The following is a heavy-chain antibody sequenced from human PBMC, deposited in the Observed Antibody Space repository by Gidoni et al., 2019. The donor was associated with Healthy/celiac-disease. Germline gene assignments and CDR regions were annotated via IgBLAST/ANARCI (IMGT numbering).Heavy chain of an antibody. CDR3: AKGESLGLWLTDY. D-gene: IGHD5-18*01. CDR2: ISGSGGST. J-gene: IGHJ4*02. CDR1: GFTFSSYA. V-gene: IGHV3-23*01. Sequence: EVQLLESGGGLVQPGGSLRLSCAASGFTFSSYAMSWVRQAPGKGLEWFSAISGSGGSTYYADSVKGRFTISRDNSKNTLYLQMNSLRAEDTAVYYCAKGESLGLWLTDYWGQGTLVTVSS.